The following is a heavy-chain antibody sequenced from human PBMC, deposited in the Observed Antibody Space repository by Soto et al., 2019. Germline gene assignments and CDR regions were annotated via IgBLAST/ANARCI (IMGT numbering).Heavy chain of an antibody. D-gene: IGHD4-4*01. J-gene: IGHJ4*02. CDR2: IIPILGIA. Sequence: GASVKVSRKASGGTFSSYTISWVRQAPGQGFEWMGRIIPILGIANYAQKFQGRVTITADKSTSTAYMELSSLRSEDTAVYYCARDPGATIYDYSNYVDYWGQGTLVTVSS. CDR3: ARDPGATIYDYSNYVDY. CDR1: GGTFSSYT. V-gene: IGHV1-69*04.